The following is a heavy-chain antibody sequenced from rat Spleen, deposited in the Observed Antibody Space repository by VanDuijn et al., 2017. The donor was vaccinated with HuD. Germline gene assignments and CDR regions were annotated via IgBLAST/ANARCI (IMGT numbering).Heavy chain of an antibody. J-gene: IGHJ3*01. CDR3: ATGPRILRLDWFVY. CDR1: GFTFSDYN. Sequence: EVQLVVSGGGLVQPGRSLKLSCAASGFTFSDYNMAWVRQSPKKGLEWVSTIIYDGSRTFYRDSVKGRFTISRDNAKSTLYLQMDSLRSEDTATYYCATGPRILRLDWFVYWGQGTLVTVSS. V-gene: IGHV5S10*01. D-gene: IGHD1-6*01. CDR2: IIYDGSRT.